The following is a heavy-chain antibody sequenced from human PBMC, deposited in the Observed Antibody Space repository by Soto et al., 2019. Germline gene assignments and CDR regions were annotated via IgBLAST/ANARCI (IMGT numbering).Heavy chain of an antibody. J-gene: IGHJ4*02. CDR1: GFTFSSYA. CDR3: AKEEQQWLVPY. Sequence: WRSLRLSCSASGFTFSSYAMSWFRQAPGKGLEWVSAISGSGGSTYYADSVKGRFTISRDNSKNTLYLQMNSLRAEDTAVYYCAKEEQQWLVPYWGQGTLVTVSS. CDR2: ISGSGGST. D-gene: IGHD6-19*01. V-gene: IGHV3-23*01.